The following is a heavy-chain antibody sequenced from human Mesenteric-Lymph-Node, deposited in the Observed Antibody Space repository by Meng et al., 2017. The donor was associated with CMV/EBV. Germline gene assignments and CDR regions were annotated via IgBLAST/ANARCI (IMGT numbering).Heavy chain of an antibody. CDR3: ARDPNPMTVYFDY. V-gene: IGHV3-7*01. Sequence: GESLKISCAASGFTFSSYWMSWVRQAPGKGLEWVANIKQDGSEKYYVDSVKGRFTISRDNAKNSLYLQMNSLRAEDTAVYYCARDPNPMTVYFDYWGQGTLVTVSS. CDR1: GFTFSSYW. D-gene: IGHD4-17*01. J-gene: IGHJ4*02. CDR2: IKQDGSEK.